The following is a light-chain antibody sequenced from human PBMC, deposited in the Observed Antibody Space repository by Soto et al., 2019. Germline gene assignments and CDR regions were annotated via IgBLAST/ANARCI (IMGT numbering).Light chain of an antibody. CDR2: ANS. Sequence: QSVLTQPPSVSGAPGQRVTISCTGSSSNIGAGYDVHWYQQLPGTAPKLLIYANSNRPSGVPDRFSVSKSGTSASLAISGLQADDEADYYCQSYDSSLSGLYVFGTGTKLTVL. V-gene: IGLV1-40*01. J-gene: IGLJ1*01. CDR1: SSNIGAGYD. CDR3: QSYDSSLSGLYV.